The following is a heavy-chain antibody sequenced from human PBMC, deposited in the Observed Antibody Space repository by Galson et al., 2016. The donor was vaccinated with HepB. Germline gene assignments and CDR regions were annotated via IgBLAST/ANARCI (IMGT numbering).Heavy chain of an antibody. CDR1: GFTFSRFA. D-gene: IGHD3-9*01. V-gene: IGHV3-23*01. CDR2: VSGTGTGT. J-gene: IGHJ3*01. CDR3: AKDGILPGDYPDAVDV. Sequence: SLRLSCAASGFTFSRFAMSWVRQVPGMGLEWVATVSGTGTGTYYADSVKGRFSISRDNSNNNLYLDMNRLRADDAAAYFFAKDGILPGDYPDAVDVWGQETRVLVSP.